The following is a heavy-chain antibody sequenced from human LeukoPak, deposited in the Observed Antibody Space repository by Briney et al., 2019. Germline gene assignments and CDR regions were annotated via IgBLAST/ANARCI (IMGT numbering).Heavy chain of an antibody. CDR2: INWNGGST. CDR3: ARYSEYWYFDL. Sequence: GGSLRLSCAASGFTFDDYGMSWVRQAPGKGLEWVSGINWNGGSTSYADSVKGRFTISRDNAKNSLYLQMSSLRAEDTALYYCARYSEYWYFDLWSRGTLVTVSS. CDR1: GFTFDDYG. D-gene: IGHD1-26*01. J-gene: IGHJ2*01. V-gene: IGHV3-20*04.